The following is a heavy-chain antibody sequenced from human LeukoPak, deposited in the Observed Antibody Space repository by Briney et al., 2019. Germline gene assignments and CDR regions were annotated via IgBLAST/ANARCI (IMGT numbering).Heavy chain of an antibody. CDR1: GGSISSSSYY. Sequence: SETLSLTCTVPGGSISSSSYYWGWIRQPPGKGLEWIGSIYYSGSTYYNPSLKSRVTISVDTSKNQFSLKLSSVTAADTAVYYCARGLGYCSGGSCYSGMNWFDPWGQGTLVTVSS. CDR3: ARGLGYCSGGSCYSGMNWFDP. CDR2: IYYSGST. V-gene: IGHV4-39*07. D-gene: IGHD2-15*01. J-gene: IGHJ5*02.